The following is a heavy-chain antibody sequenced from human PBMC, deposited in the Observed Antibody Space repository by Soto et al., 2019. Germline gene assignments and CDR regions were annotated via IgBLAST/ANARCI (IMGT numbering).Heavy chain of an antibody. Sequence: QVQLVQSGAEVKKPGSSVKVSCKASGGTFSSYTISWVRQAPGQGLEWMGRIIPILGIANYAQKLQGRVTITADKSTSTAYMELSSLRSEDTAVYYCARDHPHSCGWYVGGDYWGQGTLVTVSS. CDR2: IIPILGIA. CDR1: GGTFSSYT. D-gene: IGHD6-19*01. V-gene: IGHV1-69*08. CDR3: ARDHPHSCGWYVGGDY. J-gene: IGHJ4*02.